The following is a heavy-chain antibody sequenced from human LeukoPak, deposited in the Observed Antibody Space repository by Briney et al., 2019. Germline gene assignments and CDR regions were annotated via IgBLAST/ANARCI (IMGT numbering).Heavy chain of an antibody. D-gene: IGHD2-21*01. Sequence: GGSLRLSCEGSAFIFSGHWMNWVRQAPGKGLEWVGRIKPKTDGETTEYAAPVKDRFSISRDDSKSMMYLQMNSLKTEDTAVYYCITPLPYSAQGGQGTLVTVSS. V-gene: IGHV3-15*07. CDR2: IKPKTDGETT. CDR1: AFIFSGHW. J-gene: IGHJ4*02. CDR3: ITPLPYSAQ.